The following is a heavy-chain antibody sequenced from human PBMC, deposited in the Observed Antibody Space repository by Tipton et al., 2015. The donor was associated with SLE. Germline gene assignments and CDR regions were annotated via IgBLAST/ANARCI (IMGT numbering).Heavy chain of an antibody. CDR3: ASVGAAAGTEFDY. D-gene: IGHD6-13*01. J-gene: IGHJ4*02. CDR2: IIPILATA. CDR1: GGTFNMYT. Sequence: QLVQSGAEVKKPGSAVKVSCKASGGTFNMYTITWVRQAPGQGLEWMGGIIPILATANYAQKFQGRVTITADKSTRTAYMELGSLRSEDTAVYYCASVGAAAGTEFDYWGQGTLVTVSS. V-gene: IGHV1-69*06.